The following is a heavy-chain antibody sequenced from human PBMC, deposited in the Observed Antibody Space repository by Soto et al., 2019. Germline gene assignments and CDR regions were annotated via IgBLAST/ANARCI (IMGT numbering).Heavy chain of an antibody. Sequence: PGGSLRLSCAASGFTFSDYYMSWIRQAPGKGLEWVSYISSSGSTIYYADSVKCRFTISRDNAKNSLYLQMNSLRAEDTAVYYCARVVGVGATTMYWFDPWGQGTLVTV. J-gene: IGHJ5*02. CDR2: ISSSGSTI. D-gene: IGHD1-26*01. CDR3: ARVVGVGATTMYWFDP. CDR1: GFTFSDYY. V-gene: IGHV3-11*01.